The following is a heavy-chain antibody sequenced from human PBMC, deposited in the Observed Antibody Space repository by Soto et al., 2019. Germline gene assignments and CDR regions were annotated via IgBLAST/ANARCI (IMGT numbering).Heavy chain of an antibody. V-gene: IGHV2-5*02. CDR2: IYWDDDK. J-gene: IGHJ4*02. Sequence: SGPTLVNPTQTLTLTCTFSGFSLNTFDVAVGWIRQPPGKALEWLALIYWDDDKRYSPSLNRRLTVTKDTPRNLVVLTLTNVDPLDTATYYCEHKGPEGCFDYWGPGALVTVSS. CDR3: EHKGPEGCFDY. CDR1: GFSLNTFDVA.